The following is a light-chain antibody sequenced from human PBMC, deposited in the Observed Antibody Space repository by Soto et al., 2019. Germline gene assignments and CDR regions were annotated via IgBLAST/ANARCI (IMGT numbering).Light chain of an antibody. CDR2: AAS. V-gene: IGKV1-39*01. CDR1: QSISSY. J-gene: IGKJ1*01. CDR3: QQYKDYTWT. Sequence: IQMTPSPPSLSASVGSRVTITCLASQSISSYLNWYQQKPGKAPKLLIYAASSLQSGVPSRFSGSGSGTEFTLTISSLQPDDFTTFYCQQYKDYTWTFGQGTKVDIK.